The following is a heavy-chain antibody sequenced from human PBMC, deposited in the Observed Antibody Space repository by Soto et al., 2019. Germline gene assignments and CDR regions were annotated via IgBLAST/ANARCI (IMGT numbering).Heavy chain of an antibody. V-gene: IGHV1-69*01. CDR3: AREGVTLGFDY. J-gene: IGHJ4*02. Sequence: QVQLVQSGAEVKKPGSSVKVSCKASGGTFSRYAISWVRQAPGQGHEWMGGIIPIFGTANYAQKFQGRVTITADESTSTAYMELSSLRSEDTAVYYCAREGVTLGFDYWGQGTLVTVSS. CDR2: IIPIFGTA. CDR1: GGTFSRYA. D-gene: IGHD2-21*02.